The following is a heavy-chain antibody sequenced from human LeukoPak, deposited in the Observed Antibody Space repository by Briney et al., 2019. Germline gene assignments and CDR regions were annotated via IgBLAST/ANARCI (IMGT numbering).Heavy chain of an antibody. V-gene: IGHV4-59*01. J-gene: IGHJ6*03. D-gene: IGHD2/OR15-2a*01. CDR1: GGSISGYY. Sequence: KSSETLSLTCTVSGGSISGYYWSWIRQPPGKGLEYIGHIYYSGNTDYNPSLKSRVTISVDTSKNQFSLNLSSVTAADTAVYYCARWYCSSTTCYHMDVWGKGTTVTVSS. CDR2: IYYSGNT. CDR3: ARWYCSSTTCYHMDV.